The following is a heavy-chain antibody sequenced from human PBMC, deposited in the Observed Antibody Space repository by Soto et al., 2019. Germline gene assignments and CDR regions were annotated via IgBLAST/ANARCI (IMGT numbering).Heavy chain of an antibody. V-gene: IGHV3-21*01. D-gene: IGHD3-10*01. CDR2: ISRNSDYI. CDR1: GFTFSSYS. CDR3: ARGGAYFVEFDYFDY. Sequence: EVQLVESGGGLVKPGGSLRLSCAASGFTFSSYSMNWVRQAPGKGLEWVSSISRNSDYIYYSDSVTVRFIISRDNARTSLYLHMNSLRDEDTAVYYCARGGAYFVEFDYFDYWGQGALGTVSA. J-gene: IGHJ4*02.